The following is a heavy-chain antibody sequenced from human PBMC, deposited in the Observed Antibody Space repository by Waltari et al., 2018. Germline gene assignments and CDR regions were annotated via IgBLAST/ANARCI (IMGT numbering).Heavy chain of an antibody. D-gene: IGHD4-17*01. CDR2: MSSNGSTI. V-gene: IGHV3-48*03. CDR1: GFTFSSYE. Sequence: EVQLVESGGGLVQPGGSLRPSCAASGFTFSSYEMNWVRQAPGKGWGLVSYMSSNGSTIYYADAVKGRFTISRDNAKNSLYLQMNSLRAEDTAVYYCARGMTTPFDYWGQGTLVTVSS. CDR3: ARGMTTPFDY. J-gene: IGHJ4*02.